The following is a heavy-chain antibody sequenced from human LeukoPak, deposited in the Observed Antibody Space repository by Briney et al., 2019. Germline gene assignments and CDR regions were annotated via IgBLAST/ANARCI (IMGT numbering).Heavy chain of an antibody. CDR1: GFTFSSYE. CDR2: ISSSGSTI. V-gene: IGHV3-48*03. J-gene: IGHJ4*02. CDR3: ARSKARYIAVAVNFDY. D-gene: IGHD6-19*01. Sequence: GGSLRLSCAASGFTFSSYEMNWVRPAPGKGLEGVSYISSSGSTIYYAVSVKGRVTISRDNAKNSLYLQMNSLRAEDTAVYYCARSKARYIAVAVNFDYWGQGTLVTVSS.